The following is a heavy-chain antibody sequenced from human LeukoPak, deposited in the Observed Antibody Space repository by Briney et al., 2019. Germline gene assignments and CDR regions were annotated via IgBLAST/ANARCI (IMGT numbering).Heavy chain of an antibody. CDR3: ARGSRGAAADGINWFDP. D-gene: IGHD6-13*01. Sequence: SQTLSLTCAISGDSVSSNRVAWNWIRQSPSRGLEWLGSTYYRSKWYFNYAPSVKTRITINPDTSKNQFSLQLKSVTPDDTAVYYCARGSRGAAADGINWFDPWGQGTLVTVSS. V-gene: IGHV6-1*01. CDR2: TYYRSKWYF. CDR1: GDSVSSNRVA. J-gene: IGHJ5*02.